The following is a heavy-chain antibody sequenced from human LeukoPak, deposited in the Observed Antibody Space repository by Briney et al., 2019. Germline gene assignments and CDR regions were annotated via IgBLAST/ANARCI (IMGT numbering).Heavy chain of an antibody. CDR3: ATVWAYSSSS. Sequence: PGGSLRLSCAASGFTFSSYAMSWVRQAPGKGLRWVSAISGSGGSTYYADSVKGRFTISRDSSKNTLYLQMNSLRAEDTAVYYCATVWAYSSSSWGQGTLVTVSS. J-gene: IGHJ4*02. CDR2: ISGSGGST. V-gene: IGHV3-23*01. D-gene: IGHD6-13*01. CDR1: GFTFSSYA.